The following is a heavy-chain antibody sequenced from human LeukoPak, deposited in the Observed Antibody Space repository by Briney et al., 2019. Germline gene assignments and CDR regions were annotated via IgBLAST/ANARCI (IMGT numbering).Heavy chain of an antibody. D-gene: IGHD5-18*01. V-gene: IGHV4-34*01. J-gene: IGHJ5*02. CDR3: ARVDTAMSAFDP. Sequence: PSETLSLTCAVYGXSFSAYYWSWIRQPPGKGLEWIGQINHSGTTNYNPSLKSRVTISVDTSKNQLSLKLSSVTAADTAVYYCARVDTAMSAFDPWGQGTLVTVSS. CDR1: GXSFSAYY. CDR2: INHSGTT.